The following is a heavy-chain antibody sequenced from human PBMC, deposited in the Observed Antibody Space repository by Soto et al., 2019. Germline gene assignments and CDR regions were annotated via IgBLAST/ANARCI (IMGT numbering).Heavy chain of an antibody. CDR3: ARHVERNPWSYSYNWFDP. CDR1: GGSISSSSYY. CDR2: IYYSGST. V-gene: IGHV4-39*01. J-gene: IGHJ5*02. D-gene: IGHD3-10*01. Sequence: SETLSLTCTVSGGSISSSSYYWGWIRQPPGKGLEWIGSIYYSGSTYYNPSLKSRVTISVDTSKNQFSLKLSSVTAADTAVFYCARHVERNPWSYSYNWFDPGGQGTLVTVS.